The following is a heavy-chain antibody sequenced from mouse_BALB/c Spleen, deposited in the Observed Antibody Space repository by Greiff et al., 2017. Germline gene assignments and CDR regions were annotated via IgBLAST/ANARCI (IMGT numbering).Heavy chain of an antibody. V-gene: IGHV2-4-1*01. CDR2: IWSGGST. Sequence: VQLHQSGPGLVQPSQSLSITCTVSGFSLTSYGVHWVRQSPGKGLEWLGVIWSGGSTDYNAAFISRLSISKDNAKSQVFFKMNSLQADDTAIYYCARNHGDYDGYYFDYWGQGTTLTVAS. CDR3: ARNHGDYDGYYFDY. D-gene: IGHD2-4*01. J-gene: IGHJ2*01. CDR1: GFSLTSYG.